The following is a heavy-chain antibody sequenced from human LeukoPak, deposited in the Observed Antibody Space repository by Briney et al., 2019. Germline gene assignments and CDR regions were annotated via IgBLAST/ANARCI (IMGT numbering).Heavy chain of an antibody. D-gene: IGHD6-19*01. CDR3: ARGDIAVAGTGGDYYYYYVMDV. CDR2: INYRGTT. V-gene: IGHV4-59*02. CDR1: GGSVNGYY. Sequence: SETLSLTCTVSGGSVNGYYWSWIRQPPGKGLEWIGYINYRGTTKYNPSLKSRVTISVDTSKNQFSLNLTSVTAADTAVYYCARGDIAVAGTGGDYYYYYVMDVWGQGTTVTVSS. J-gene: IGHJ6*02.